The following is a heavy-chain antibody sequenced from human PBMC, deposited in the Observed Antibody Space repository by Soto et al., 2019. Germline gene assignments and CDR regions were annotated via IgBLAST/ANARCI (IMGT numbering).Heavy chain of an antibody. CDR1: GFTFSSYG. CDR2: IWYDGSNK. V-gene: IGHV3-33*01. J-gene: IGHJ6*02. CDR3: ARDESISRDFIAAAGIVDV. Sequence: QVQLVESGGGVVQPGRSLRLSCAASGFTFSSYGMHWVRQAPGKGLEWVAVIWYDGSNKYYADSVKGRFTISRDNSKNTLYLQMNSLRAEDTAVYYCARDESISRDFIAAAGIVDVWGQGTTVTVSS. D-gene: IGHD6-13*01.